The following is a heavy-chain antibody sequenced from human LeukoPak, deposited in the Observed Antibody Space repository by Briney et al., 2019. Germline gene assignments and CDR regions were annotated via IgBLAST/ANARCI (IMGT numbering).Heavy chain of an antibody. CDR1: RFTFRSYG. CDR2: ISGSGGST. V-gene: IGHV3-23*01. D-gene: IGHD6-13*01. J-gene: IGHJ5*02. CDR3: AKDLSSWFQGFDP. Sequence: PGGSLRLSCVASRFTFRSYGMSWVRQAPGKGLEWVSAISGSGGSTYYADSVKGRFTISRDNSKNTLYLQMNSLRAEDTAVYYCAKDLSSWFQGFDPWGQGTLVAVSS.